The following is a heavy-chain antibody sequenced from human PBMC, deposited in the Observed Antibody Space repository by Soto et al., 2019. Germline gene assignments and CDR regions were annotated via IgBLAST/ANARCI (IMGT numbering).Heavy chain of an antibody. CDR1: GFTFRSYW. Sequence: GGSLRLSCAASGFTFRSYWMQWVRQAPGKGLVWVSLLYSGGATHYAASVKGRFTISSHSSQNTLFLQMNSLRTEDTATYYCVRGRYGSEIHWGQGTKVTVSS. D-gene: IGHD3-10*01. CDR2: LYSGGAT. J-gene: IGHJ4*02. V-gene: IGHV3-53*04. CDR3: VRGRYGSEIH.